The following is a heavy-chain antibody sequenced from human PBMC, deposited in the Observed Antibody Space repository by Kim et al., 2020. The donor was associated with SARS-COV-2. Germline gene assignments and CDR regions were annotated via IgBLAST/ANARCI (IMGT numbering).Heavy chain of an antibody. Sequence: QKFQGRVTITADESTSTAYMELSSLRSEDTAVYYCARDLSGWYSGDAFDIWGQGTMVTVSS. V-gene: IGHV1-69*01. D-gene: IGHD6-19*01. J-gene: IGHJ3*02. CDR3: ARDLSGWYSGDAFDI.